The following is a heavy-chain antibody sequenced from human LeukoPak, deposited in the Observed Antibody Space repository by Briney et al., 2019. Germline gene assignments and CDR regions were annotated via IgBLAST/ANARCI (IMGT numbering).Heavy chain of an antibody. CDR2: INHSGST. V-gene: IGHV4-34*01. CDR3: ARLAYYYGSGSYYRGPFDY. CDR1: GFTFDDYG. Sequence: PGGSLRLSCAASGFTFDDYGMSWIRQPPGKGLEWIGEINHSGSTNYNPSLKSRVTISVDTSKNQFSLKLSSVTAADTAVYYCARLAYYYGSGSYYRGPFDYWGQGTLVTVSS. D-gene: IGHD3-10*01. J-gene: IGHJ4*02.